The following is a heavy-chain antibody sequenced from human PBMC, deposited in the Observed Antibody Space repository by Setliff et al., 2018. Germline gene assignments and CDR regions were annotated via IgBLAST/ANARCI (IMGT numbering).Heavy chain of an antibody. Sequence: SESLSLTCIVAGDSISNTGYYWGWIRQPPGKGLEWIGRIYNSGTTNYNPSLKSRVTISADTSNNSFSLNLFSVTAADTAVYYCAGRDYSGGDSWGHGTLVTVSS. CDR2: IYNSGTT. D-gene: IGHD4-4*01. CDR3: AGRDYSGGDS. V-gene: IGHV4-39*02. J-gene: IGHJ5*01. CDR1: GDSISNTGYY.